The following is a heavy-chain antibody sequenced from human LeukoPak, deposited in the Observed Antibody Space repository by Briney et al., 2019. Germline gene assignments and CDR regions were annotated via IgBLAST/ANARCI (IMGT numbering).Heavy chain of an antibody. CDR3: AREGQGAGSNWFDP. D-gene: IGHD6-13*01. V-gene: IGHV1-69*13. CDR1: GGTFSSYA. CDR2: IIPIFGTA. Sequence: SVKVSCKASGGTFSSYAISWVRQAPGQGLEWMGGIIPIFGTANYAQKFQGRVTITADESTSTAYMELSSLRSEDTAVYYCAREGQGAGSNWFDPWGQGTLVTVSS. J-gene: IGHJ5*02.